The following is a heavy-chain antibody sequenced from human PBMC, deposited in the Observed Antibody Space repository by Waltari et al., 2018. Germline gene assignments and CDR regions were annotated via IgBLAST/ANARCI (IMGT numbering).Heavy chain of an antibody. Sequence: QMQLQESGPVLVKTSETLSLTCSVSGGSISYTIYYWGWIRQTPGKGLEWIGSIYYSGNTYYNPSLRSRVTLSVDRSKNQFSLNLSSVTAADTAVYYCAREEFWSTYPDGFDMWGQGTLVTVSS. D-gene: IGHD3-3*01. J-gene: IGHJ3*02. CDR2: IYYSGNT. CDR3: AREEFWSTYPDGFDM. CDR1: GGSISYTIYY. V-gene: IGHV4-39*07.